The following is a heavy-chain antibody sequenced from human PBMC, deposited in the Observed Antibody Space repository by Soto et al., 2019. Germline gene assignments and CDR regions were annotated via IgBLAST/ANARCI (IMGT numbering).Heavy chain of an antibody. CDR1: GYTFTSYY. D-gene: IGHD3-10*01. CDR2: INPSGGST. CDR3: ARESGWAMVRGVRDGMDV. J-gene: IGHJ6*02. Sequence: QVQLVQSGAEVKKPGASVKVSCKASGYTFTSYYMHWVRQAPGQGLEWMGIINPSGGSTSYAQKFQGRVTMTRDTSTSTVYMELSSLRSEDTAVYYCARESGWAMVRGVRDGMDVWGQGTTVTVSS. V-gene: IGHV1-46*01.